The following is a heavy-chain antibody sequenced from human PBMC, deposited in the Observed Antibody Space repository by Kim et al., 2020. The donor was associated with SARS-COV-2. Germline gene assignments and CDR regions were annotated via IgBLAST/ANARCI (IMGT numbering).Heavy chain of an antibody. D-gene: IGHD6-19*01. Sequence: SETLSLTCTVSGSSISDYYWSWIRQPPGTGLECIGYIYSGHTDYSPPIKSRATISVDTSSNQVSLILRSVTAAATAIYYCSRIAPGWYPFNWGQCTLLTV. V-gene: IGHV4-59*13. CDR1: GSSISDYY. CDR2: IYSGHT. CDR3: SRIAPGWYPFN. J-gene: IGHJ1*01.